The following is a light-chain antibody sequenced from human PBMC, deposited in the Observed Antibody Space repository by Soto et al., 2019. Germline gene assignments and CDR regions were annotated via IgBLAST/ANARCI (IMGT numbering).Light chain of an antibody. CDR2: GAS. V-gene: IGKV3-20*01. CDR1: QSVRSDY. J-gene: IGKJ5*01. CDR3: QQYNNGTALT. Sequence: EIVFTQCPGTLSLYTGERATLSCRASQSVRSDYLAWYQQKPGQAPRLHIYGASTRATGIPDRFTGSGSGTDFTLTISRLEPEDFAVYYCQQYNNGTALTFGQGTRLEIK.